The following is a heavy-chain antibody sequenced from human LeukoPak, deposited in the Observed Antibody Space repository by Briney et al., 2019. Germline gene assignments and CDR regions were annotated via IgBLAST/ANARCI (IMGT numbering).Heavy chain of an antibody. J-gene: IGHJ5*02. V-gene: IGHV1-69*05. D-gene: IGHD3-3*01. CDR2: IIPIFGTA. CDR1: GGTFSSYA. CDR3: ARTEGLTIFGVAWFDP. Sequence: ASVKVSCKASGGTFSSYAISWVRQAPGQGLEWMGGIIPIFGTANYAQKFQGRVTITTDESTSTAYMELSSLRSEDTAVYYCARTEGLTIFGVAWFDPWGQGTLVTVSS.